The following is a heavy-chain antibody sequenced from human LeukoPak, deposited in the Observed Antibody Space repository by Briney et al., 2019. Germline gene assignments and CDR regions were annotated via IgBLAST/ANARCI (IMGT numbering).Heavy chain of an antibody. J-gene: IGHJ5*01. CDR1: GRSITRGTSY. Sequence: PSQTLSLTCTVAGRSITRGTSYWSWVRQPGGKTLEWIGRIYYSGSTNYNPSLGSRVTISVDTSKNQFFLKLNPVTAADTAVDYCARRDDDGDHRGLHWFDSWGQGTQVTVSS. CDR2: IYYSGST. D-gene: IGHD4-17*01. V-gene: IGHV4-61*02. CDR3: ARRDDDGDHRGLHWFDS.